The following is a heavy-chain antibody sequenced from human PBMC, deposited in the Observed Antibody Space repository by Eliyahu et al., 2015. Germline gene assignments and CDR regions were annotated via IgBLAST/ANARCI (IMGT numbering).Heavy chain of an antibody. Sequence: EVQLVESGGGLVKPGGSLRLSCAASGFTFSSYSXXWVRRAPGKGLEWVSSISSSSSYIYYADSVKGRFTISRDNAKNSLYLQMNSLRAEDTAVYYCAREAGGNYDFWSGSAYYYYYMDVWGKGTTVTVSS. CDR2: ISSSSSYI. CDR3: AREAGGNYDFWSGSAYYYYYMDV. D-gene: IGHD3-3*01. J-gene: IGHJ6*03. CDR1: GFTFSSYS. V-gene: IGHV3-21*01.